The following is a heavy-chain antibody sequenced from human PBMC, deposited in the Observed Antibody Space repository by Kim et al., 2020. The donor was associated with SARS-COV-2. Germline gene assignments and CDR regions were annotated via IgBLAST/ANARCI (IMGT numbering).Heavy chain of an antibody. CDR1: GFTFSSYS. J-gene: IGHJ4*02. V-gene: IGHV3-48*02. D-gene: IGHD3-10*01. Sequence: GGSLRLSCAASGFTFSSYSMNWVRQAPGKGLEWVSYISSSSSTIYYADSVKGRFTISRDNAKNTLYLQMNSLRDEDTAVYYCARDGLSTMVRGVTTYPYFDYGGQGTLVPVSS. CDR3: ARDGLSTMVRGVTTYPYFDY. CDR2: ISSSSSTI.